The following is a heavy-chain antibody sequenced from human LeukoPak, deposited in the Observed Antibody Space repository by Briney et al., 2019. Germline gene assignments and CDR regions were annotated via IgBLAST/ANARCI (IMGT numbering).Heavy chain of an antibody. CDR1: GGSISSGSYY. CDR3: AREVYGSGSFDGY. V-gene: IGHV4-61*02. CDR2: IYTSGCT. D-gene: IGHD3-10*01. J-gene: IGHJ4*02. Sequence: PSQTLSLTCTVSGGSISSGSYYWSWIRQPAGKGLEWIGRIYTSGCTNYNPSLKSRVTISVDTSKNQFSLKLSSVTAADTAVYYCAREVYGSGSFDGYWGQGTLVTVSS.